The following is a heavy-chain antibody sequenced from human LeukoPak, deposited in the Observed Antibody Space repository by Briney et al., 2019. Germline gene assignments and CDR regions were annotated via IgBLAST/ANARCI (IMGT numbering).Heavy chain of an antibody. CDR2: IDPNSDGT. CDR3: ARGGTMVRGFDI. D-gene: IGHD3-10*01. CDR1: GYTFTGYY. J-gene: IGHJ3*02. V-gene: IGHV1-2*02. Sequence: ASVKVSCKASGYTFTGYYMHWVRQAPGQGLEWMGWIDPNSDGTNYAQKFQGRVTMTRDTSISTAYMELSRLRSDDTAVYYCARGGTMVRGFDIWGQGTMVTVSS.